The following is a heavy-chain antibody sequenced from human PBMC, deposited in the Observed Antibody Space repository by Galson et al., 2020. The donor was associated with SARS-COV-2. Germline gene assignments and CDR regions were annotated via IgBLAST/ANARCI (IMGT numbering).Heavy chain of an antibody. Sequence: ASVKVSCKVSGYTLTELSMHWVRQAPGKGLEWMGGFDPEDGETIYAQKFQGRVTMTEDTSTDTAYMELSSLRSEDTAVYYCATDLYSGSYYGFDYWGQGTLVTVSS. CDR1: GYTLTELS. J-gene: IGHJ4*02. V-gene: IGHV1-24*01. D-gene: IGHD1-26*01. CDR2: FDPEDGET. CDR3: ATDLYSGSYYGFDY.